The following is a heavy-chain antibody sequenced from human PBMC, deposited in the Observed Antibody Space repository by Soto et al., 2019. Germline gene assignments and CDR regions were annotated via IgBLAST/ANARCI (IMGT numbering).Heavy chain of an antibody. CDR2: IYPGDSDT. J-gene: IGHJ4*02. D-gene: IGHD5-12*01. CDR1: GYSFTRYL. Sequence: GESLNISCKSSGYSFTRYLIGWVRQMPGKGLEWMGMIYPGDSDTRYSPSFQGQVTISADKSTSTAYLQWSSLKASDTAMYYCARPFGNSGGHWGQGTVVTVSS. CDR3: ARPFGNSGGH. V-gene: IGHV5-51*01.